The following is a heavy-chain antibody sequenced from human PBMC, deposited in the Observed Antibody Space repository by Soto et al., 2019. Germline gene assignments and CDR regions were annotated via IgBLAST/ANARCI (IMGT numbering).Heavy chain of an antibody. CDR2: IIPIFGTA. Sequence: QVQLVQSGAEVKKPGSSVKVYCKASGGTFSSYAISWVRQAPGQGLEWMGGIIPIFGTANYAQKFQGRVTITADESTSTAYMELSSLISEDTAVYYCARESRYCSGGSCYFLPGIDYWGQGTLVTVSS. V-gene: IGHV1-69*12. CDR3: ARESRYCSGGSCYFLPGIDY. CDR1: GGTFSSYA. J-gene: IGHJ4*02. D-gene: IGHD2-15*01.